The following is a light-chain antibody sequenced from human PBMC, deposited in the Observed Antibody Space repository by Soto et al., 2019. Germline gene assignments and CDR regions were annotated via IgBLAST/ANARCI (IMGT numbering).Light chain of an antibody. V-gene: IGLV1-40*01. CDR2: DNR. CDR3: QSYDRSLAV. Sequence: QLVLTQPPSVSGAPGQRVTISCTGSSSNIGSHYNVNWYQQLPGTAPKLLIYDNRNRPSGVPDRFSGSKSGTSASLAITGLQAEDEADYYCQSYDRSLAVFGGGTKLTVL. J-gene: IGLJ2*01. CDR1: SSNIGSHYN.